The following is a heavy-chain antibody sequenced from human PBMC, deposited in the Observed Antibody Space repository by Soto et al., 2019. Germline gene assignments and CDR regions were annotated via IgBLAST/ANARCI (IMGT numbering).Heavy chain of an antibody. D-gene: IGHD3-22*01. CDR2: IIPIFGTA. CDR3: ARGDYDSRSFVRYYYYGMDV. Sequence: QVQLVQSGAEVKKPGSSVKVSCKASGGTFSSYAISWVRQAPGQGLEWMGGIIPIFGTANYEQKFQGRVTITADESTSTAYMELSRLRSEDTAVYYCARGDYDSRSFVRYYYYGMDVWGQGTTVTVSS. CDR1: GGTFSSYA. V-gene: IGHV1-69*01. J-gene: IGHJ6*02.